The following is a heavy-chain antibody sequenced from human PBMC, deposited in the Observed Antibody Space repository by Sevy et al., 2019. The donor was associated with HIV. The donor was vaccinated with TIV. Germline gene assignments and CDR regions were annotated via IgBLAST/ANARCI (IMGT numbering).Heavy chain of an antibody. CDR1: GFTVSSNY. J-gene: IGHJ6*02. CDR2: IYSGGST. V-gene: IGHV3-53*01. Sequence: GGSLRLSCAASGFTVSSNYMSWVRQAPGKGLEWVSVIYSGGSTYYAGSVKGRFTISRDNSKNTLYLQMNSLRAEDTAVYYCATTGYSSSWYLHYGMDVWGQGTTVTVS. CDR3: ATTGYSSSWYLHYGMDV. D-gene: IGHD6-13*01.